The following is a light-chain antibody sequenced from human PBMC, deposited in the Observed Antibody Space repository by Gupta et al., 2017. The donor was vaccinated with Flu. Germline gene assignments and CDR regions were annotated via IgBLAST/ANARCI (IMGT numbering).Light chain of an antibody. V-gene: IGKV1-39*01. J-gene: IGKJ2*01. CDR3: QQSDAIPYT. CDR2: GAS. CDR1: QSITNH. Sequence: PSSLSASVGDRVTITCRASQSITNHLNWYQQKPGEAPKVLISGASSLQAGVPSRFSDYGSGTDFTLSITRLQPEDFASYYCQQSDAIPYTFGQGTKIEIK.